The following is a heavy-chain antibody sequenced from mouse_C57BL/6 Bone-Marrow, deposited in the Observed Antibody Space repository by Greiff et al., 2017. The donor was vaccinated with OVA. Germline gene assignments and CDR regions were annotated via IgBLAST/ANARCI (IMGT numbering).Heavy chain of an antibody. Sequence: DAGGGLVQPKGSLKLSCAASGFSFNTYAMNWVRQAPGKGLEWVARIRSKSNNYATYYADSVKDRFTISRDDSESMLYLQMNNLKTEDTAMYYCVRHNYGLAYWGQGTLVTVSA. J-gene: IGHJ3*01. CDR2: IRSKSNNYAT. V-gene: IGHV10-1*01. CDR3: VRHNYGLAY. CDR1: GFSFNTYA. D-gene: IGHD1-1*01.